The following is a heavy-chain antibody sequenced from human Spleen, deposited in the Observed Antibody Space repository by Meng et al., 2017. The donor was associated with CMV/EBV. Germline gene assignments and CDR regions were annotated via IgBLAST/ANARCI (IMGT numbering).Heavy chain of an antibody. CDR2: VSGSGDGT. D-gene: IGHD1-1*01. CDR1: GFTFSSYA. V-gene: IGHV3-23*01. J-gene: IGHJ4*02. CDR3: AKACLVRNDVVWFDY. Sequence: GESLKISCAASGFTFSSYAISWVRQAPGKGLDWVSTVSGSGDGTYYADSVKARFTISRDHSKNSVYLQMNSLRAEDTAIYYCAKACLVRNDVVWFDYWGQGTLVTVSS.